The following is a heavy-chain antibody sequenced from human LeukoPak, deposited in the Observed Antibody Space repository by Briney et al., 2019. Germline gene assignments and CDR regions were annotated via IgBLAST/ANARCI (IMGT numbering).Heavy chain of an antibody. CDR3: ARATMVRGVIIRANAFDI. CDR2: INSDGSST. D-gene: IGHD3-10*01. V-gene: IGHV3-74*01. Sequence: GGSLRLSCAASGFTFSSYWMHWVRQAPGKGLVWVSRINSDGSSTSYADSVKGRFTISRDNAKNTLCLQMNSLRAEDTAVYYCARATMVRGVIIRANAFDIWGQGTMVTVSS. J-gene: IGHJ3*02. CDR1: GFTFSSYW.